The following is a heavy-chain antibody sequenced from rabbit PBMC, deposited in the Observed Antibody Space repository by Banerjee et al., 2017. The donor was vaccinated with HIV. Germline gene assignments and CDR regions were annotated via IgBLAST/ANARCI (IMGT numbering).Heavy chain of an antibody. Sequence: QEQLVESGGGLVTLGGSLKLSCKASGLDFSSGYDMCWVRQAPGKGLEWIASITIGNDTYYPTWAKGRFTVSRNTRENTVTLQVTSLTAADTATYFCARWAASGALNLWGPGTLVTVS. CDR1: GLDFSSGYD. CDR2: ITIGNDT. V-gene: IGHV1S47*01. CDR3: ARWAASGALNL. D-gene: IGHD1-1*01. J-gene: IGHJ4*01.